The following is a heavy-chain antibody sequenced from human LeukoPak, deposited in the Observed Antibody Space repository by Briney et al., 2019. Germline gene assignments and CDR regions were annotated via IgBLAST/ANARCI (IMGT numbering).Heavy chain of an antibody. J-gene: IGHJ4*02. CDR2: ISAYNGNT. D-gene: IGHD3-3*01. CDR1: GYTFTSYG. Sequence: ASVKVSCKASGYTFTSYGISWVRQAPGQGLEWMGWISAYNGNTNYAQKLQGRVTMTTDTSTSTAYMELRSLRSDDTAVYYCARAPAYYDFRSRYQHGYYFDYWGQGTLVTVSS. CDR3: ARAPAYYDFRSRYQHGYYFDY. V-gene: IGHV1-18*01.